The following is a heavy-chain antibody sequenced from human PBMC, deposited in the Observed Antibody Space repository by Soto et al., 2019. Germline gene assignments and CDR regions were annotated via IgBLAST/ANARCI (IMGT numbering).Heavy chain of an antibody. V-gene: IGHV4-61*08. Sequence: PSDTLSLNCVVSGCSIITGGYSWRWIPQPPGEGLEWIGYIYYTGNTNNNPSLKSRVTISVDTSKNQFPLKLNSVTAADTAVYYCARERAVAGSFDFWGQGMLVTVSS. D-gene: IGHD6-19*01. CDR3: ARERAVAGSFDF. J-gene: IGHJ4*02. CDR1: GCSIITGGYS. CDR2: IYYTGNT.